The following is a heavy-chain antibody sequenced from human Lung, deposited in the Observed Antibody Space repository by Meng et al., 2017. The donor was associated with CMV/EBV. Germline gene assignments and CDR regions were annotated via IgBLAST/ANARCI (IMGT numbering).Heavy chain of an antibody. Sequence: GSLRLXCIVSGGSISSSKWWNWVRQPPGKGLEWIGAIHHSGTTNYNTSLKSRVIMSVDKSKNQFSLSLTSATAADTAVYFCARADSSYFDVSAYYPDAFDIWGQGTXVTVSS. J-gene: IGHJ3*02. CDR2: IHHSGTT. V-gene: IGHV4-4*01. D-gene: IGHD3-22*01. CDR3: ARADSSYFDVSAYYPDAFDI. CDR1: GGSISSSKW.